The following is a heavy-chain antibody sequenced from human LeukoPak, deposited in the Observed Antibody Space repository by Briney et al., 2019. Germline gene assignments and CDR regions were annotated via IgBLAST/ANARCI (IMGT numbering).Heavy chain of an antibody. CDR1: GFTFSSYA. CDR3: AKDLGGKPYYYYGMDV. V-gene: IGHV3-23*01. J-gene: IGHJ6*02. CDR2: ISGGGGGT. Sequence: GGSLRLSCAASGFTFSSYAMTWVRQAPGKGLEWVSAISGGGGGTFYADSVKGRFTISRDNSKNTLYLQMNGLSAEDTAVYYCAKDLGGKPYYYYGMDVRGQGTTVTVSS.